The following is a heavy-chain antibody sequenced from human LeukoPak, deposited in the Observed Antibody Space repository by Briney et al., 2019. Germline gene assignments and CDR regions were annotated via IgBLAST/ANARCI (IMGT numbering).Heavy chain of an antibody. CDR1: GFIFSGSA. Sequence: GGSLRLSCAASGFIFSGSAMHWVRQASGKGLEWVGRIRINDNSDATAYGPSVRGRFTISRDDSKNTTYLQMNSLKTEDTAVYYCTRRRGGGEFDYWGQGTLITVSS. D-gene: IGHD3-10*01. V-gene: IGHV3-73*01. J-gene: IGHJ4*02. CDR3: TRRRGGGEFDY. CDR2: IRINDNSDAT.